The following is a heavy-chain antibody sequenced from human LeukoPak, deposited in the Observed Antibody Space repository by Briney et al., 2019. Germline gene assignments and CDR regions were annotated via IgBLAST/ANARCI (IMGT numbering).Heavy chain of an antibody. V-gene: IGHV4-59*01. Sequence: SETLSLTCTVSGGSISSYYWTWIRQPPGKGLQWIGNIYYSGSTSYNPSLKSRVTISVDTSNNQFSLKLSSVTAADTAVYYCARYVSSGLVHWGQGTLVTVSS. J-gene: IGHJ4*02. CDR1: GGSISSYY. CDR2: IYYSGST. D-gene: IGHD3-22*01. CDR3: ARYVSSGLVH.